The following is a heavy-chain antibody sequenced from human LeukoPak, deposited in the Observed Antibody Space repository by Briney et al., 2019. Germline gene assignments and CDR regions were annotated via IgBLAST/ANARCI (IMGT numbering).Heavy chain of an antibody. Sequence: PGGSLRLSCAASGFTFSDYAMTWVRRAPGKGLEWVSAIRGSGDSTYYAGSVKGRFTISRDNSKNTLFLQMDSLRAEDTAVYYCAKEHSTGYYYFDYWGQGTLVTVSS. D-gene: IGHD3-9*01. CDR3: AKEHSTGYYYFDY. J-gene: IGHJ4*02. CDR2: IRGSGDST. V-gene: IGHV3-23*01. CDR1: GFTFSDYA.